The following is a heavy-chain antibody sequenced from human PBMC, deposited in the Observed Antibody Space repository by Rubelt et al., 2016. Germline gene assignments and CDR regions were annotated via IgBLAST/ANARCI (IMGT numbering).Heavy chain of an antibody. CDR2: ISAYNGNP. CDR1: GYTFTSYG. J-gene: IGHJ5*02. CDR3: ARDPTTRFTSTGWFDP. D-gene: IGHD5-12*01. V-gene: IGHV1-18*01. Sequence: QVQLVQSGAEVKKPGASVKVSCKASGYTFTSYGISWVRQAPGQGLEWMGWISAYNGNPNYAQKLQGRVTMTTYTSTCTAYMELRSLRSDDTAGYYCARDPTTRFTSTGWFDPWGQGTLVTVSS.